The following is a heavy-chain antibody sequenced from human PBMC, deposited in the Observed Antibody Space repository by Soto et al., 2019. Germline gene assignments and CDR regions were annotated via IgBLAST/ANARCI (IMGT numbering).Heavy chain of an antibody. CDR3: AKDMHPNYYYDTSGPVACFDN. Sequence: LRLSCAAPGFTVSSSYMSWVRQAPGKGLEWVSTIYSPGSTYYADSVKGRFTISRDNSKNTLFLYMNSLRAEDTAVYFCAKDMHPNYYYDTSGPVACFDNWGLGTLVTVSS. D-gene: IGHD3-22*01. CDR2: IYSPGST. CDR1: GFTVSSSY. V-gene: IGHV3-53*01. J-gene: IGHJ4*02.